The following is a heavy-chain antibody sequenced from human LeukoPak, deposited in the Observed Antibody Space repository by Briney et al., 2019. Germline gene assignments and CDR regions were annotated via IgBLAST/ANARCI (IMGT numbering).Heavy chain of an antibody. V-gene: IGHV4-34*01. J-gene: IGHJ4*02. CDR1: GGSFSGHY. Sequence: PSETLSLTCAVYGGSFSGHYWSWIRQSPGKGLEGIGEINHSGSTNYNPSLKSRVTISVDTSKNQFSLKLSSVTAAGTAVYYCARGIVATWYFDYWGQGTLVTVSS. CDR2: INHSGST. CDR3: ARGIVATWYFDY. D-gene: IGHD5-12*01.